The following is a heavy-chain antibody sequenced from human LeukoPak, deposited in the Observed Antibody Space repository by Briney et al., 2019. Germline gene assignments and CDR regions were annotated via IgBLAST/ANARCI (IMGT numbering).Heavy chain of an antibody. J-gene: IGHJ4*02. Sequence: QAGGSLRLSCAASGFSFSRYWMSWVRQVPRKGLEWVANIKQDGSEKYYVDSVKGRFTISRDNAKNSLYLQMNSLRAEDTAVYYCARDKGDYDTSGSLFVFGGQGTLVTVSS. CDR1: GFSFSRYW. CDR3: ARDKGDYDTSGSLFVF. D-gene: IGHD3-22*01. CDR2: IKQDGSEK. V-gene: IGHV3-7*03.